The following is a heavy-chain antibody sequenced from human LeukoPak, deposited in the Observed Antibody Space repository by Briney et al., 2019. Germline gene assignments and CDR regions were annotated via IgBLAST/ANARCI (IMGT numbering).Heavy chain of an antibody. CDR3: ARDLTVAAAGGGYFDY. CDR1: GGTFSSYA. V-gene: IGHV1-69*05. J-gene: IGHJ4*02. D-gene: IGHD6-13*01. CDR2: IIPIFGTA. Sequence: ASVKVSCKASGGTFSSYAISWVRQAPGQGLEWMGGIIPIFGTANYAQKFQGRVTITTDESTSTAYMELSSLRSEDTAVYYCARDLTVAAAGGGYFDYWGQGTLVTVSS.